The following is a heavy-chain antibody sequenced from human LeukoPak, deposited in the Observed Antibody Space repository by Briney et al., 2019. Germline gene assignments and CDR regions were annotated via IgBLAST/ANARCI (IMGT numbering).Heavy chain of an antibody. V-gene: IGHV3-21*01. Sequence: GGSLRLSCAASGSTFSSYSMNWVRQAPGKGLEWVSSISSSSSYIYYADSVKGRFTISRDNAKNSLYLQMNSLRAEDTAVYYCARGGASSSDIDYWGQGTLVTVSS. CDR1: GSTFSSYS. CDR3: ARGGASSSDIDY. CDR2: ISSSSSYI. J-gene: IGHJ4*02. D-gene: IGHD6-6*01.